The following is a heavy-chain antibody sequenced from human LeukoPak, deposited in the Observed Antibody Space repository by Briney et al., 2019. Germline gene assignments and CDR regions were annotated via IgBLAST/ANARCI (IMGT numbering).Heavy chain of an antibody. D-gene: IGHD4-17*01. CDR2: ISYDGTNK. Sequence: GGSLRLSCAASGFTFSSYSMHWVRQAPGKVLEWVALISYDGTNKYYADSVKGRFTISRDNSKNTLYLQMNSLRAEDTAVYYCASIPQSRPSDGDDDNYYYYGMDVWGQGTTVTVSS. CDR1: GFTFSSYS. V-gene: IGHV3-30-3*01. CDR3: ASIPQSRPSDGDDDNYYYYGMDV. J-gene: IGHJ6*02.